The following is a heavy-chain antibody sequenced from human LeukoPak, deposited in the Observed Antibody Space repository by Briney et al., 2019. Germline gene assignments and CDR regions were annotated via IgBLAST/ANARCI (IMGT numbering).Heavy chain of an antibody. CDR1: GDSVSSNSAA. J-gene: IGHJ5*02. CDR3: ARGQSVAATTGYWFDP. CDR2: TYYRSKWYN. D-gene: IGHD2-15*01. V-gene: IGHV6-1*01. Sequence: SQTLSLTCAISGDSVSSNSAAWNWIRQSPSRGLEWLGRTYYRSKWYNDYAVSVKSRITINPDTSKNQLSLQLNSVTPEDTAVYYCARGQSVAATTGYWFDPWGQGTLVTVSS.